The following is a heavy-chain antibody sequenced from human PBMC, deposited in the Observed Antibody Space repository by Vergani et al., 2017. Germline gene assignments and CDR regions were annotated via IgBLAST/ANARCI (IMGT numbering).Heavy chain of an antibody. J-gene: IGHJ4*02. V-gene: IGHV4-34*01. CDR3: ARRRNGSGSYYRGGFDY. Sequence: QVQLQQWGAGLLKPSETLSLTCAVYGGSFSGYYWSWIRQPQGKGLEWIGEINHSGSTNYNPSLKSRVTISVDTSKNQFSLKLSSVTAADTAVYYCARRRNGSGSYYRGGFDYWGQGTLVTVSS. D-gene: IGHD3-10*01. CDR1: GGSFSGYY. CDR2: INHSGST.